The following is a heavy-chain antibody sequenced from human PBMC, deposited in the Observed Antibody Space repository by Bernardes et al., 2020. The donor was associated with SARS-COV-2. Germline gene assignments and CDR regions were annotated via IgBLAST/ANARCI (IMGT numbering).Heavy chain of an antibody. CDR3: ARQRTGFAYYDYGLDV. D-gene: IGHD3-9*01. CDR1: GFTLSDHY. V-gene: IGHV3-11*01. J-gene: IGHJ6*02. CDR2: INNDGSAT. Sequence: GSLRLSCAASGFTLSDHYMSWIRQAPGKGPEWLSYINNDGSATHHADSVTDRFATSRDNARNSLYLEINSLRAEDTAVYYCARQRTGFAYYDYGLDVWGQGTTVTVSS.